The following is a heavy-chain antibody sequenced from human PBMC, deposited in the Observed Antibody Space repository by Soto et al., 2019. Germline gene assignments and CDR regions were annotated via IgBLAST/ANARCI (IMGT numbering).Heavy chain of an antibody. CDR3: ARVLWGYCGADCYPLDV. CDR1: GGSISSYY. D-gene: IGHD2-21*02. J-gene: IGHJ6*02. Sequence: QVRLQESGPGLVKPSETLSLTCTVSGGSISSYYWSWIRQPPGKGLEWIGYMYNTGSTIYNASLKSRVTITVDTSNNQFSLKLSSVTAADKAVYSCARVLWGYCGADCYPLDVWGQGATVTVYS. CDR2: MYNTGST. V-gene: IGHV4-59*01.